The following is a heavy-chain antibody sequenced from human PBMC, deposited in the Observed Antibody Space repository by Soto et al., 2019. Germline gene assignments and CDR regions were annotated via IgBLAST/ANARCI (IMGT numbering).Heavy chain of an antibody. V-gene: IGHV1-69*06. Sequence: GASVKVSCKASGGTFSSYAISWVRQAPGQGLEWMGGIIPIFGTANYAQKFQGRVTITADKSTSTAYMELSSLRSEDTAVYYCARDSKGIAARSGSYGMDVWGQGTTVTVSS. J-gene: IGHJ6*02. D-gene: IGHD6-6*01. CDR2: IIPIFGTA. CDR1: GGTFSSYA. CDR3: ARDSKGIAARSGSYGMDV.